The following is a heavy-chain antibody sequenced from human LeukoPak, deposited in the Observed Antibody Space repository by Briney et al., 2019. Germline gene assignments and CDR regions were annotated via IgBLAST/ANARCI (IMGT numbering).Heavy chain of an antibody. J-gene: IGHJ4*02. CDR3: ARPSFKYDYVWGSYNY. D-gene: IGHD3-16*01. CDR2: IYPGDSDT. CDR1: GNSLSSYW. Sequence: GESLKISCKGSGNSLSSYWIGWVRQMPGKGLEWMGIIYPGDSDTRYSPSFQGQVTISADKSISTAYLQWSSLKASDTAMYYCARPSFKYDYVWGSYNYWGQGTLVTVSS. V-gene: IGHV5-51*01.